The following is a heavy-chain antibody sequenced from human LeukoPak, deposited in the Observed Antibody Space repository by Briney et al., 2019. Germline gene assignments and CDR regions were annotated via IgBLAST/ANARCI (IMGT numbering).Heavy chain of an antibody. CDR3: ATHVLCDSYNYSYWFDP. V-gene: IGHV4-59*08. CDR1: GASINSYW. D-gene: IGHD5/OR15-5a*01. J-gene: IGHJ5*02. Sequence: SETLSLTCSVSGASINSYWWSWIRQPPGRGLEWIAYIHHSGGTNYNPSLKSRVTISLDTSKNQVSLMLTSVTAEDTAVYFCATHVLCDSYNYSYWFDPWGQGTLVTVSS. CDR2: IHHSGGT.